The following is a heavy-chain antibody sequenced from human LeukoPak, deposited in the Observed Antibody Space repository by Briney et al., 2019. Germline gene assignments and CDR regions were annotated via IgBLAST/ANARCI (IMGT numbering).Heavy chain of an antibody. CDR1: AGSISSYY. D-gene: IGHD6-13*01. CDR3: ARESSTWWGVFDS. V-gene: IGHV4-4*07. Sequence: SETLSLTCTVSAGSISSYYWSWIRQPAGKGLEWIGQIYTSGSTNYNPSLKSRVTMSVDTSKNQFSLKLNSVTAADTAVYYCARESSTWWGVFDSWGQGTLVTVSS. J-gene: IGHJ4*02. CDR2: IYTSGST.